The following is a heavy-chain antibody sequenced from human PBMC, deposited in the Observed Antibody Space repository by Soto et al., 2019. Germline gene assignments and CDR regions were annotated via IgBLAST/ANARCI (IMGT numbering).Heavy chain of an antibody. J-gene: IGHJ4*02. CDR3: PHSKTSGIRYYFDY. CDR1: GFSLSTTRVG. CDR2: LYWDDDK. V-gene: IGHV2-5*02. Sequence: QITLKESGPTLVKPTQTLTLTCTFSGFSLSTTRVGVGWIRQPPGEALEWLALLYWDDDKLYSPSLKRRLTITKDTSKNQVLLTPTNMDPVDTATYYCPHSKTSGIRYYFDYWGQGTLVTVSS. D-gene: IGHD3-3*02.